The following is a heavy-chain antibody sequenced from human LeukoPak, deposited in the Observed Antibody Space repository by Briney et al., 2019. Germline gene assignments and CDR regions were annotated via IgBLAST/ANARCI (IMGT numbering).Heavy chain of an antibody. V-gene: IGHV3-23*01. Sequence: GGALRLSCAASGFTFSSSAMSWVRQAPGEGLERVLRICVSGSGGSTYYADSVKGRFTISRDNSNNSLYLQMNSLRTEDTALYYCAKDRRRKQLVNYYYMDVWGKGTTVTVSS. CDR3: AKDRRRKQLVNYYYMDV. CDR1: GFTFSSSA. D-gene: IGHD6-6*01. J-gene: IGHJ6*03. CDR2: ICVSGSGGST.